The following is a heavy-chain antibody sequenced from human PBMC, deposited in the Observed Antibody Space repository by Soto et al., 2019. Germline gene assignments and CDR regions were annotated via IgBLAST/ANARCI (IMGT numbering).Heavy chain of an antibody. J-gene: IGHJ6*02. CDR1: GFTFSSYA. V-gene: IGHV3-30-3*01. CDR3: ARDGRQRSGWTNYYYYGMDV. Sequence: PGGSLRLSCAASGFTFSSYAMHWVRQAPGKGLEWVAVISYDGSNKYYADSVKGRFTISRDNSKNTLYLQMNSLRAEDTAVYYCARDGRQRSGWTNYYYYGMDVWGQGTTVTVSS. D-gene: IGHD6-19*01. CDR2: ISYDGSNK.